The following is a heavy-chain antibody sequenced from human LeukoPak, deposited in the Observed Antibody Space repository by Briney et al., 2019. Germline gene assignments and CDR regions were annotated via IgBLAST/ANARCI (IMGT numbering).Heavy chain of an antibody. V-gene: IGHV1-69*04. Sequence: SVKVSCKASGGTFSSYAISWVRQAPGQGLEWMGRIIPILNIADNAQKFQGRMTITADESTSTAYMELSSLRSEDTAVYYCARLGGSSSSGTLFDYWGQGTLVTVSS. J-gene: IGHJ4*02. CDR2: IIPILNIA. CDR1: GGTFSSYA. D-gene: IGHD6-6*01. CDR3: ARLGGSSSSGTLFDY.